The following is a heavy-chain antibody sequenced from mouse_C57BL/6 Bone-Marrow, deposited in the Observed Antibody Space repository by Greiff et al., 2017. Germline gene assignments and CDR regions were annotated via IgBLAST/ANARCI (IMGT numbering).Heavy chain of an antibody. CDR2: INSAGGST. Sequence: EVQGVESGGGLVQPGESLKLSCESNEYEFPSHDMSWFRKTPEKRLALVAAINSAGGSTYYPDTMERRFIISRDNIKKALYLQMSSLRSEDTALYYCARHGSNWDEGYWYFDVWGTGTTVTVSS. CDR1: EYEFPSHD. V-gene: IGHV5-2*01. J-gene: IGHJ1*03. D-gene: IGHD4-1*01. CDR3: ARHGSNWDEGYWYFDV.